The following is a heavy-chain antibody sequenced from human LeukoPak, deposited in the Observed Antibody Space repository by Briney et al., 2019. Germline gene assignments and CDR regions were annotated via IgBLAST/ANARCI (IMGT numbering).Heavy chain of an antibody. CDR2: ISGSGGST. Sequence: GGSLRLSCAASGFTFSSYAMSWVRQAPGKGLEWVSAISGSGGSTYYADSVKGRFTISRDNSKNTLYLQMNSLRAEDTAVYYCASLTTVDYYYYMDVWGKGTTVTVSS. V-gene: IGHV3-23*01. CDR3: ASLTTVDYYYYMDV. D-gene: IGHD4-23*01. J-gene: IGHJ6*03. CDR1: GFTFSSYA.